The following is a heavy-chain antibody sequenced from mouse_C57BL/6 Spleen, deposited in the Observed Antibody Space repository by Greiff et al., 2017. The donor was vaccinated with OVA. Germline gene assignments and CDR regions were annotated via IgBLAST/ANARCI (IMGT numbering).Heavy chain of an antibody. CDR2: IDPSDSET. D-gene: IGHD1-1*01. Sequence: QVQLQQPGAELVRPGSSVKLSCKASGYTFTSYWMHWVKQRPIQGLEWIGNIDPSDSETHYNQKFKDKATLTVDKSSSTAYMQLSSLTSEDSAVYYGARKVVATDYYAKDYWGQGTSVTVSS. J-gene: IGHJ4*01. V-gene: IGHV1-52*01. CDR1: GYTFTSYW. CDR3: ARKVVATDYYAKDY.